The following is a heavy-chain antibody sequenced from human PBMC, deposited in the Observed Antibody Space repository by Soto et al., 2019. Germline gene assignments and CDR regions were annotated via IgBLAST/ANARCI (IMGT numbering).Heavy chain of an antibody. CDR3: ARRRHYGMDV. V-gene: IGHV5-51*01. CDR1: GYSYTTYW. CDR2: IYPGDSDT. Sequence: PGESLKISCKGSGYSYTTYWIGWVRQMPGKGLEWMGMIYPGDSDTRYSPSFQGQVTISADKSVSTAYLQWSSLKASDTAMYYCARRRHYGMDVWGQGTTVTVSS. J-gene: IGHJ6*02.